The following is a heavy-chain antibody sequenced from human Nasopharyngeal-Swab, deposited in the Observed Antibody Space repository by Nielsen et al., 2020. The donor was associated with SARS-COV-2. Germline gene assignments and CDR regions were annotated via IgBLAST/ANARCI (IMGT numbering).Heavy chain of an antibody. V-gene: IGHV4-59*01. CDR3: AGAVAGTGWDY. J-gene: IGHJ4*02. Sequence: WIRQPPGKGPEWIGYIYCSGSTNYSPSLKSRVTISVDTSKNQFSLKLSSVTAADTAVYYCAGAVAGTGWDYWGQGTLVTVSS. CDR2: IYCSGST. D-gene: IGHD6-19*01.